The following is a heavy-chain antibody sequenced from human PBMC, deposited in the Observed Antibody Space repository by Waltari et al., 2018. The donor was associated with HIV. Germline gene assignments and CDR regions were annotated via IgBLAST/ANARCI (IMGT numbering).Heavy chain of an antibody. V-gene: IGHV3-30*18. D-gene: IGHD6-19*01. CDR3: AKGASGWSPGY. Sequence: QVQLVESGGGVVQPGRSLRLSGAASRFPLSSYAMHWVRQAPGKGLEWVAVISYYGDNKYYADSVKGRFTISRDNSKNTLYLQMNSLRAEDTAVYYCAKGASGWSPGYWGQGTLVTVSS. J-gene: IGHJ4*02. CDR2: ISYYGDNK. CDR1: RFPLSSYA.